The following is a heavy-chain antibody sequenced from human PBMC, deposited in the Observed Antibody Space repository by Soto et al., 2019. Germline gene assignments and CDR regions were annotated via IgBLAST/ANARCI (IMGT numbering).Heavy chain of an antibody. CDR2: ISSSSSTI. CDR3: ARDNCSGGSCYPDYYYYYYMDV. Sequence: GGSLRLSCAASGFTFSSYSMNWVRQAPGKGLEWVSYISSSSSTIYYADSVKGRFTISRDNAKNSLYLQMNSLSAEDTAVYYGARDNCSGGSCYPDYYYYYYMDVWGKGTTVTVSS. CDR1: GFTFSSYS. D-gene: IGHD2-15*01. V-gene: IGHV3-48*01. J-gene: IGHJ6*03.